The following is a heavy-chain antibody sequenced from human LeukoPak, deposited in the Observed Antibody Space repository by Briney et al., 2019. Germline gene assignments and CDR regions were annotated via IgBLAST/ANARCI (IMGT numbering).Heavy chain of an antibody. V-gene: IGHV1-69*13. J-gene: IGHJ5*02. CDR2: IIPIFGTA. CDR3: ARVGVLLWFGELLYPNWFVP. D-gene: IGHD3-10*01. Sequence: SVKVSCKASGGTFSSYAISWVRQAPGQGLEWMGGIIPIFGTANYAQKFQGRVTITADESTSTAYMELSSLRSEDTAVYYCARVGVLLWFGELLYPNWFVPWGQGTLVTVST. CDR1: GGTFSSYA.